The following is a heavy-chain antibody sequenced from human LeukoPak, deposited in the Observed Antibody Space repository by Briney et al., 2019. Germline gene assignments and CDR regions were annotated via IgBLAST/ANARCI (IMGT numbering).Heavy chain of an antibody. V-gene: IGHV4-31*03. CDR3: ARGGDRRGFDY. D-gene: IGHD1-14*01. CDR2: VYDSGTT. Sequence: SETLSLTCTVSGGSISNGGYYWSWIRQHPGKGLEWIGYVYDSGTTYYNPALQSRVTISVDTSDNQFSLKLRSLTAADTAVYYCARGGDRRGFDYWGQGTLVTVSS. J-gene: IGHJ4*02. CDR1: GGSISNGGYY.